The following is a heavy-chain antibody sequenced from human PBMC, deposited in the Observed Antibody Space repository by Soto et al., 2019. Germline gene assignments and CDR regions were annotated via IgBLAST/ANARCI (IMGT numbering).Heavy chain of an antibody. CDR3: ARAGVTPNFFDY. D-gene: IGHD3-10*01. Sequence: EVQLVETGGGLIQPGGSLRLSCAASGFSVRTHYMSWVRQAPGKGLEWVSVFESGGSIYYADSVKGRFIISRDNAKNTLYLQMNSLRVEDTAVYYCARAGVTPNFFDYWGQGTLVTVSS. J-gene: IGHJ4*02. CDR2: FESGGSI. V-gene: IGHV3-53*02. CDR1: GFSVRTHY.